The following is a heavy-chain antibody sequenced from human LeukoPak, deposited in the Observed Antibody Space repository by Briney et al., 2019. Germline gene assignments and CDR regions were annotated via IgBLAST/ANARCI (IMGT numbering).Heavy chain of an antibody. J-gene: IGHJ4*02. CDR2: IYTSGST. Sequence: SETLSLTCTVSGNSISSGDNYWSWIRQPAGKGLEWIGRIYTSGSTNYNPSLKSRVTISGDTSKNQFSLRLSSVTAADTAIYYCARASYSYDINGWVPFDYWGQGTLVTVSS. CDR1: GNSISSGDNY. V-gene: IGHV4-61*02. CDR3: ARASYSYDINGWVPFDY. D-gene: IGHD3-22*01.